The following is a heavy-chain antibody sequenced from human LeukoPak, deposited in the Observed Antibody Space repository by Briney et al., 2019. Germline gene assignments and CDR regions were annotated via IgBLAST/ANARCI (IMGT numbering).Heavy chain of an antibody. Sequence: AGGSLRLSCAASGFTFSSYSMTWVRQAPGKGLEWVSSISSSSSYIYYADSVKGRFTISRDNAKNSLYLQMNSLRAEDTAVYYCARVHSSDYFDYWGQGTLVTVSS. CDR3: ARVHSSDYFDY. CDR2: ISSSSSYI. D-gene: IGHD6-6*01. J-gene: IGHJ4*02. CDR1: GFTFSSYS. V-gene: IGHV3-21*01.